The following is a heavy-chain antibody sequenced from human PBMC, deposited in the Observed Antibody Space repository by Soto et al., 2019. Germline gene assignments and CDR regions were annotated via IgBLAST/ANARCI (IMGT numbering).Heavy chain of an antibody. D-gene: IGHD2-15*01. CDR2: IWYDGSNK. CDR1: GFTFSSYG. J-gene: IGHJ3*02. V-gene: IGHV3-33*01. CDR3: ARGGYCSGGSCLDAFDI. Sequence: QVQLVESGGGVVQPGRSLRLSCAASGFTFSSYGMHWVRQAPGKGLEWVAVIWYDGSNKYYADSVKGRFTISRDNSKNTLYLQMNSLRAEDTAVYYCARGGYCSGGSCLDAFDIWGQGKMVTVSS.